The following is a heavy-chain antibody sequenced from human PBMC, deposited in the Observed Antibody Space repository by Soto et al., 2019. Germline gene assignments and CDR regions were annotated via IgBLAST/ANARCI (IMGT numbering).Heavy chain of an antibody. CDR3: AKDSGSGYDLNWFDP. V-gene: IGHV3-23*01. D-gene: IGHD5-12*01. Sequence: EVQLLESGGGLVQPGGSLRLSCAASGFTFSSYAMSWVRQAPGKGLEWVSAMSGSGGSTYYADSVKGRFTISRDNSKNKLYLQMNSLRAEDTAVYYCAKDSGSGYDLNWFDPWGQGTLVTVSS. J-gene: IGHJ5*02. CDR1: GFTFSSYA. CDR2: MSGSGGST.